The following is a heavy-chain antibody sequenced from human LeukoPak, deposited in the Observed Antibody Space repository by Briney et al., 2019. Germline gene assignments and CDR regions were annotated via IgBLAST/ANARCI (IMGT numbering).Heavy chain of an antibody. CDR1: GFTFSSYG. J-gene: IGHJ6*02. D-gene: IGHD5-18*01. Sequence: GGSLRLSCAASGFTFSSYGMHWVRQAPGKGLEWVAVISYDGSNKYYADSVRGRFTISRDNSKNTLYLQMNSLRAEDTAVYYCARQLWFRAGYYYYYGMDVWGQGTTVTVSS. CDR3: ARQLWFRAGYYYYYGMDV. V-gene: IGHV3-30*03. CDR2: ISYDGSNK.